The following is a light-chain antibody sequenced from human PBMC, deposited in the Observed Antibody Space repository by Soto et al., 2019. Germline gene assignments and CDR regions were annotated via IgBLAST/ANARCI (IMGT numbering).Light chain of an antibody. CDR1: DIEGKS. Sequence: SYELTQPLSVSVALGQTATITCGGNDIEGKSLHWYQQKPGQAPVLVIYRDSNRPSGISERFSGSNSGNTATLTITTAQVVDEAVYYWQVWDSGTVVFGGGTKLTVL. V-gene: IGLV3-9*01. CDR3: QVWDSGTVV. CDR2: RDS. J-gene: IGLJ2*01.